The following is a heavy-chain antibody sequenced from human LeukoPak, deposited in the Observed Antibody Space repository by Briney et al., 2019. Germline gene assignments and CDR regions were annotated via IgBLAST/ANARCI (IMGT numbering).Heavy chain of an antibody. CDR3: TTDEITFGLLWFGETTPAFDY. V-gene: IGHV3-15*01. Sequence: PGRSLRLSCAASGFTFSNAWMSWVRQAPGKGLEWVGRIKSKTDGGTTDYAAPVKGRFTISRDDSKNTLYLQMNSLKTEDTAVYYCTTDEITFGLLWFGETTPAFDYWGQGTLVTVSS. CDR1: GFTFSNAW. CDR2: IKSKTDGGTT. D-gene: IGHD3-10*01. J-gene: IGHJ4*02.